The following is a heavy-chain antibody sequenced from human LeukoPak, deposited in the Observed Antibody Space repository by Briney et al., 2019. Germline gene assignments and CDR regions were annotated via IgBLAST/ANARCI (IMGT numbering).Heavy chain of an antibody. CDR3: AQNLHFDN. Sequence: PGRSLRLSCAASGFTFSTYGMHWVRQAPGKGLEWVAVISYDGSNKYYADSVKGRFTISRDNSKNTLYLQMNNLRAEDTAEYYCAQNLHFDNWGLGALVTVSS. V-gene: IGHV3-30*18. J-gene: IGHJ5*02. CDR1: GFTFSTYG. CDR2: ISYDGSNK.